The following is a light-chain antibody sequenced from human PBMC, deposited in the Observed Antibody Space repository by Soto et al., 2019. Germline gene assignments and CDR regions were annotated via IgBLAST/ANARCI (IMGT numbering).Light chain of an antibody. CDR2: KAS. CDR3: QHYNSYSEA. V-gene: IGKV1-5*03. CDR1: QTISSW. J-gene: IGKJ1*01. Sequence: DIQRTQSPSTLSGSVGDRVTITCRASQTISSWLAWYQQKPGKAAKLLIYKASTLKSGVPSRFSASGSGTEFTLTISSLQPDDFATYYCQHYNSYSEAFGQGTKVDIX.